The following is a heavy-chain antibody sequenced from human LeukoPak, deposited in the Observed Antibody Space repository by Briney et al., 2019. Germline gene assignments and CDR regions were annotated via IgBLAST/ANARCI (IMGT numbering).Heavy chain of an antibody. D-gene: IGHD3-16*01. CDR2: ISAYNGNT. CDR1: GDTFTIYG. J-gene: IGHJ4*02. CDR3: ARSRSIMITFGGVSDY. Sequence: GASVRVSSKASGDTFTIYGLSWVRQAPGQGGEWMGWISAYNGNTNYAQKLQGRVTITTDTSTSTPYMERRSLRSDDTAVYYCARSRSIMITFGGVSDYWGQGTLVTVSS. V-gene: IGHV1-18*01.